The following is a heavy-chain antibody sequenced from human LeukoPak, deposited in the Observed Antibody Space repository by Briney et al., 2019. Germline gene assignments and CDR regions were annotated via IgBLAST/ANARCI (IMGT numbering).Heavy chain of an antibody. D-gene: IGHD3-22*01. Sequence: SMKVSCKASGVTFSTYPISWVRQAPGQGFEWIGRVIPLFGTTSYAQKFKGRVTITADKSTDTAYIELSRLTSEDTALYYCASGIEVVPSDAFDVWGQGTMVTVSS. CDR1: GVTFSTYP. CDR2: VIPLFGTT. V-gene: IGHV1-69*06. J-gene: IGHJ3*01. CDR3: ASGIEVVPSDAFDV.